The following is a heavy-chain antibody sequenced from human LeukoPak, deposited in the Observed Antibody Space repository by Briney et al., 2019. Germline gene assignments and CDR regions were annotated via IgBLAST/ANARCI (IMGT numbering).Heavy chain of an antibody. V-gene: IGHV3-23*01. CDR2: ISGSGGST. D-gene: IGHD6-13*01. J-gene: IGHJ4*02. Sequence: PGGSLKLSCAASGFTFSSYAMSWVRQAPGKGREWVSAISGSGGSTYYADSVKGRFTISRDNSKNTLYLQMNSLRAEDTAVYYCAKGRYSSSWYVFDYWGQGTLVTVSS. CDR1: GFTFSSYA. CDR3: AKGRYSSSWYVFDY.